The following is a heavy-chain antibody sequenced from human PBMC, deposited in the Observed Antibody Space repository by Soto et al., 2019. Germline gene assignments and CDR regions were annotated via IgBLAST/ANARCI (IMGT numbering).Heavy chain of an antibody. CDR3: ARAVYCGDDCYSYGMDV. J-gene: IGHJ6*02. D-gene: IGHD2-21*02. CDR2: INPHSGST. V-gene: IGHV1-2*02. CDR1: GYSFTDDY. Sequence: QVQVVQSGAEVKKPGASVKISCKTSGYSFTDDYLHWVRQAPGQGLEWVGWINPHSGSTNFAQKFLGRVSMTRDISISTAYMELFSLTSDDTAIYYCARAVYCGDDCYSYGMDVWGQGTTVTVSS.